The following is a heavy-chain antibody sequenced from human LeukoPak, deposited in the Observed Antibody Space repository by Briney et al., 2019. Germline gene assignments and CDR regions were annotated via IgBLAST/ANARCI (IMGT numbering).Heavy chain of an antibody. Sequence: SGGSLRLSCAASGFTFSSYGMHWVRQAPGKGLEWVAVIWYDGSNKYYADSVKGRFTISRDNSKNTLYLQMNSLRAEDTAVYYCVRMIRTYYYDSSGYQPRVGAFDIWGQGTMVTVSS. CDR3: VRMIRTYYYDSSGYQPRVGAFDI. CDR1: GFTFSSYG. V-gene: IGHV3-33*08. J-gene: IGHJ3*02. D-gene: IGHD3-22*01. CDR2: IWYDGSNK.